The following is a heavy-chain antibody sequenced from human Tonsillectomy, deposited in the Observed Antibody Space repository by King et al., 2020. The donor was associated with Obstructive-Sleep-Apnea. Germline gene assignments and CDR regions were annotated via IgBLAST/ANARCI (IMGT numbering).Heavy chain of an antibody. V-gene: IGHV4-59*08. CDR2: IYYSGSP. CDR1: GGSSSSYY. J-gene: IGHJ4*02. D-gene: IGHD3-22*01. Sequence: AGARALACTGSGGSSSSYYWSWIRQPPGKGLEWIGYIYYSGSPNYNPSLKSRVTISVDTSKNQFSLKLSSVTAADTAVYYCARHRPYDSSGYYFDYWGQGTLVTVSS. CDR3: ARHRPYDSSGYYFDY.